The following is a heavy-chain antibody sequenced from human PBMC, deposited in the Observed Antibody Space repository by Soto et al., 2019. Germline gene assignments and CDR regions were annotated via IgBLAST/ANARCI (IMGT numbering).Heavy chain of an antibody. D-gene: IGHD6-19*01. Sequence: ASVKVSCKVSGYTLTELSMHWVRQAPGKGLEWMGGFDPEDGETIYAQKFQGRVTMTEDTSTDTAYMELSSLRSEDTAVYYCATTPGYSSGWYGSKSDYYGMDVCGQRTTVTVSS. CDR2: FDPEDGET. CDR1: GYTLTELS. CDR3: ATTPGYSSGWYGSKSDYYGMDV. J-gene: IGHJ6*02. V-gene: IGHV1-24*01.